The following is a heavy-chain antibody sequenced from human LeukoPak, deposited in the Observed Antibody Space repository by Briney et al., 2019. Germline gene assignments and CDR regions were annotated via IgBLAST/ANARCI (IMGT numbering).Heavy chain of an antibody. CDR3: ARENGQYYYDSSGFNPLDY. V-gene: IGHV3-7*01. CDR1: GFTFSSYW. CDR2: IKQHGSEK. Sequence: GGSLRLSCAASGFTFSSYWMSWVRQAPGKGLEWVANIKQHGSEKYYVDSVKGRFTISRDNAKNSLYLQMNSLRAEDTAVYYCARENGQYYYDSSGFNPLDYWGQGTLVTVSS. D-gene: IGHD3-22*01. J-gene: IGHJ4*02.